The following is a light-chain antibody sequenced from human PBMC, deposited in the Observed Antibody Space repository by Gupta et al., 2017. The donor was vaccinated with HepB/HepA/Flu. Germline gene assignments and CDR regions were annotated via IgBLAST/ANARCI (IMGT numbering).Light chain of an antibody. Sequence: DTVMTQSPDSLAVALGERATINCKSSQSVLYRSTNKNYLSWYQQKPGQPPKLLIYWASTRESGVPDRFSGSVSVTDFTLTISTQQAEVVALYYCRQYYSIPWTFGQGTKVEIK. V-gene: IGKV4-1*01. CDR1: QSVLYRSTNKNY. J-gene: IGKJ1*01. CDR2: WAS. CDR3: RQYYSIPWT.